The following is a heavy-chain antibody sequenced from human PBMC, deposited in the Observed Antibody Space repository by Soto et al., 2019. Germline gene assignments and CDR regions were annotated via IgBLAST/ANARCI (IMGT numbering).Heavy chain of an antibody. J-gene: IGHJ6*03. CDR1: GGSFSGYY. CDR3: ASSIAARLEGYYYYYMDV. D-gene: IGHD6-6*01. CDR2: INHSGST. V-gene: IGHV4-34*01. Sequence: SETLSLTCAVYGGSFSGYYWSWIRQPPGKGLEWIGEINHSGSTNYNPSLKSRVTISVDTSKNQFSLKLSSVTAADTAVYYCASSIAARLEGYYYYYMDVWGKGTTVTVSS.